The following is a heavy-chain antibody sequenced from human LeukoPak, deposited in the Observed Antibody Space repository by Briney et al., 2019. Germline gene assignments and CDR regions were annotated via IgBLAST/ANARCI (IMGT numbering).Heavy chain of an antibody. CDR2: INHSGST. CDR3: ARGWAAHWYFDP. J-gene: IGHJ2*01. V-gene: IGHV4-34*01. D-gene: IGHD6-25*01. CDR1: GGSFSGYY. Sequence: SETLSLTCAVYGGSFSGYYWSWIRQPPGKGLEWIGEINHSGSTNYNPSLKSRVTISVDTSKNQFSLKLSSVTAADTAVYYCARGWAAHWYFDPWGRGTLVTVSS.